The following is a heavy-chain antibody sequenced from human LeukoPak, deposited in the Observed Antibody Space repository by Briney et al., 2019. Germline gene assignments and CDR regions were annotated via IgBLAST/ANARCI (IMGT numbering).Heavy chain of an antibody. D-gene: IGHD3-9*01. Sequence: GGSLRLSCAASGFTFSDYYMSWIRQAPGKGLEWVSYISSSGSTIYYADSVKGRFTISRDNAKNSLYLQMNSPRAEDTAVYYCARDRQQLRYFDWKTPPDYWGQGTLVTVSS. V-gene: IGHV3-11*01. J-gene: IGHJ4*02. CDR3: ARDRQQLRYFDWKTPPDY. CDR2: ISSSGSTI. CDR1: GFTFSDYY.